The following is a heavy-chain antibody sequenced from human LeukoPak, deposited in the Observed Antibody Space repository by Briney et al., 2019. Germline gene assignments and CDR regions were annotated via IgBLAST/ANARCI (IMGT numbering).Heavy chain of an antibody. CDR1: GFTFNDYY. V-gene: IGHV3-11*01. CDR3: ATDGAGFDT. Sequence: GGSLRLSCAASGFTFNDYYMRWIRQAPGKGLEWLSYINIGGTNTHYADSVKGRFTISRDNAKKSLYLEMNNLRAEDTAVYYCATDGAGFDTWGQGVLVTVSS. J-gene: IGHJ5*02. CDR2: INIGGTNT.